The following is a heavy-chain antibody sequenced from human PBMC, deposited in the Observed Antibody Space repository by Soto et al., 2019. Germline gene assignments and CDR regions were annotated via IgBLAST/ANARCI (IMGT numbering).Heavy chain of an antibody. CDR2: IWYDGSNK. V-gene: IGHV3-33*01. CDR3: ARDHLIPWLPHFDY. Sequence: QVQLVESGGGVVQPGRSLRLSCAASGFTFSSYGMHWVRQAPGKGLEWVAVIWYDGSNKYYADSVKGRFTISRDNSKNTLYLQMNSLRAEDTAVYYCARDHLIPWLPHFDYWGQGTLLTVSS. CDR1: GFTFSSYG. D-gene: IGHD6-19*01. J-gene: IGHJ4*02.